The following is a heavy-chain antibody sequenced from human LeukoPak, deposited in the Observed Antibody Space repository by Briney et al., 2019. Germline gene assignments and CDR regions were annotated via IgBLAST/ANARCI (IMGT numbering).Heavy chain of an antibody. V-gene: IGHV4-34*01. CDR1: GGSFSGYY. J-gene: IGHJ5*02. Sequence: SETLSLTCAVYGGSFSGYYWSWIRQPPGKGLEWIGEINHSGSTNYNPSLKSRVTISVDTSKNQFSLKLSSVTAADTAVCYCARRGFDPWGQGTLVTVSS. CDR3: ARRGFDP. CDR2: INHSGST.